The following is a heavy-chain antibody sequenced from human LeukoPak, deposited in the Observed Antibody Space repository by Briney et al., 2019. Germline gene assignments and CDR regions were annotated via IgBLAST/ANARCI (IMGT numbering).Heavy chain of an antibody. CDR1: GLTVSSNS. CDR2: INGDGSST. V-gene: IGHV3-74*01. CDR3: ARDRGSTEFDY. Sequence: PGGSLRLSCAASGLTVSSNSMSWVRQAPGKGLVWVSRINGDGSSTSYADSVKGRFTISRDNAKNTLYLQMNSLRAEDTAVYYCARDRGSTEFDYWGQGTLVTVSS. D-gene: IGHD1-26*01. J-gene: IGHJ4*02.